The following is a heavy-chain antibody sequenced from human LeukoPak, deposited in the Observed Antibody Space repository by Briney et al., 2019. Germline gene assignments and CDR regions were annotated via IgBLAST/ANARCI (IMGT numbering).Heavy chain of an antibody. D-gene: IGHD3-22*01. CDR3: ASAERYYYDSSGSSVADY. CDR2: IYYSGST. V-gene: IGHV4-59*12. CDR1: GGSISSYY. J-gene: IGHJ4*02. Sequence: PSETLSLTCTVSGGSISSYYWSWIRQPPGKGLEWIGYIYYSGSTNYNPSLKSRVTMSVDTSKNQFSLKLSSVTAADTAVYYCASAERYYYDSSGSSVADYWGQGTLVTVSS.